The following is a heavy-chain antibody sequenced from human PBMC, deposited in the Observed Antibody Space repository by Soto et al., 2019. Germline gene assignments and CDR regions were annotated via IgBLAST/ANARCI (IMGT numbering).Heavy chain of an antibody. J-gene: IGHJ5*02. CDR1: GYTFTSYA. D-gene: IGHD2-15*01. Sequence: ASVKVSCKASGYTFTSYAMHWVRQAPGQRLEWMGWINAGNGNTKYSQKFQGRVTITRDTSASTAYMELSSLRSEDTAVYYCARRGGHRGSWFDPWGQGTLVNVYS. CDR2: INAGNGNT. CDR3: ARRGGHRGSWFDP. V-gene: IGHV1-3*01.